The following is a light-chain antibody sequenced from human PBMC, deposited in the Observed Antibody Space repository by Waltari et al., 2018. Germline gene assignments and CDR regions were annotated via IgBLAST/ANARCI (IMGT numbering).Light chain of an antibody. CDR3: QQYHEWPPLA. J-gene: IGKJ5*01. CDR2: GAS. CDR1: HNVRNK. V-gene: IGKV3-15*01. Sequence: EIVVTQSPATLSVSPGERATLFCRASHNVRNKLAWYQQKLGQAPRLLIYGASIRTTDFPTRFSWSGSETEFALTITNVQPEDFAIYYCQQYHEWPPLAFGQGTRLEI.